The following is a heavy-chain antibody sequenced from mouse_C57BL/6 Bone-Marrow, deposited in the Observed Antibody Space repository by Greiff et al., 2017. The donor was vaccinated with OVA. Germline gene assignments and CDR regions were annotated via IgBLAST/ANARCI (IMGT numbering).Heavy chain of an antibody. J-gene: IGHJ2*01. V-gene: IGHV1-63*01. Sequence: VQLVESGAELVRPGTSVKMSCKASGYTFTNYWIGWAKQRPGHGLEWIGDIYPGGGYTNYNEKFKGKATLTADKSSSTAYMQFSSLTSEDSAIYYCARTDGSSYGGYYFDYWGQGTTLTVSS. CDR2: IYPGGGYT. CDR1: GYTFTNYW. D-gene: IGHD1-1*01. CDR3: ARTDGSSYGGYYFDY.